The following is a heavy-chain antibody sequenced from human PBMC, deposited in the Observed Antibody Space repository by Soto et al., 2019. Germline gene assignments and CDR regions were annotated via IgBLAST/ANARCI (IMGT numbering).Heavy chain of an antibody. V-gene: IGHV5-10-1*01. CDR3: ASKSSDNWSDGSSSPTNYGMDV. J-gene: IGHJ6*02. CDR2: IDPSDSYT. CDR1: GCSFTSYW. Sequence: PGASLKISCKGSGCSFTSYWISWVRQMPGKGLELMGRIDPSDSYTNYSPSFQGHVTISADKSISTAYLQWSSLKASDTAMYYCASKSSDNWSDGSSSPTNYGMDVWGQGTTVTVSS. D-gene: IGHD1-20*01.